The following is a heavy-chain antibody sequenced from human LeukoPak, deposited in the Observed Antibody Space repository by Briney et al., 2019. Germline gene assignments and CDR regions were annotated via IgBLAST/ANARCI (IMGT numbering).Heavy chain of an antibody. CDR1: GGTFSSYA. Sequence: SVKVSCKASGGTFSSYAISWVRQAPGQGLEWMGRIIPILGIANYAQKFQGRVTITADKSTSTAYMELSGLRSEDTAVYYCARDPGGGGNSGVYDYWGQGTLVTVSS. J-gene: IGHJ4*02. D-gene: IGHD4-23*01. CDR2: IIPILGIA. CDR3: ARDPGGGGNSGVYDY. V-gene: IGHV1-69*04.